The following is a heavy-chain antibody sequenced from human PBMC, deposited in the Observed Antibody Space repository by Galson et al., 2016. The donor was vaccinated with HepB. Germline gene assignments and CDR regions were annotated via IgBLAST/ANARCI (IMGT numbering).Heavy chain of an antibody. CDR1: GDSISSYY. Sequence: ETLSLTCTVSGDSISSYYCNWVRQAPGKGLEWIGYIHISWSTKYSPSLKSRVTISLDTSKNQFSLNLSSVTAADTAVYYCVTGRGRLPDYWGQGTLVTVSS. CDR2: IHISWST. V-gene: IGHV4-59*01. CDR3: VTGRGRLPDY. J-gene: IGHJ4*02. D-gene: IGHD3-10*01.